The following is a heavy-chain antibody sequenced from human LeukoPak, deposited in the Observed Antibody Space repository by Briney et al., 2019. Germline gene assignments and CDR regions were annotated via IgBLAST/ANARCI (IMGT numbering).Heavy chain of an antibody. V-gene: IGHV1-18*01. J-gene: IGHJ4*02. CDR1: GYTFIHYG. D-gene: IGHD3-10*01. Sequence: ASVKVSCKASGYTFIHYGISWVRQAPGQGLEWMGWISAYNGNTKFAQNLQDRVTMTTDTSISTAYMELSRLRSDDTAVYYCARDAGFGEYSHDYWGQGTLVTVSS. CDR3: ARDAGFGEYSHDY. CDR2: ISAYNGNT.